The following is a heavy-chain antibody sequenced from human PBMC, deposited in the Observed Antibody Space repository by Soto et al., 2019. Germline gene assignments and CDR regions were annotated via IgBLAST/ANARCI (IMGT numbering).Heavy chain of an antibody. D-gene: IGHD4-4*01. J-gene: IGHJ6*02. Sequence: GGSLRLSCAVSGFSFSDYEMSWVRQAPGKGLEWISYISQSGSVIYYADSVKGRFTISRDNANDSVHLQMNGLRADDTAVYFCARDRGYSNSNFYYYGMDAWGQGTTVTVSS. CDR3: ARDRGYSNSNFYYYGMDA. CDR1: GFSFSDYE. V-gene: IGHV3-48*03. CDR2: ISQSGSVI.